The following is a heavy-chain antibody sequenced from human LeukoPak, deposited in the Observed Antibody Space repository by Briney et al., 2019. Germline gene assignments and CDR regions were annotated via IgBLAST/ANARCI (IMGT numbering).Heavy chain of an antibody. V-gene: IGHV3-23*01. Sequence: PGVSLRLSCAASGLTVTEYAMTWMRQSPGKGLEWVSSMSDIGPNTNYADSVKGRFTISRDTSKNTLLLQMNSLRADDTALYFCARRLSLRFDAFAVWGPGTVVTVSS. CDR2: MSDIGPNT. J-gene: IGHJ3*01. CDR1: GLTVTEYA. CDR3: ARRLSLRFDAFAV. D-gene: IGHD3-3*01.